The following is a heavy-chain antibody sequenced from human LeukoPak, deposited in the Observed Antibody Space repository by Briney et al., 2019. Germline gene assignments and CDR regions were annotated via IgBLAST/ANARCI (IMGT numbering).Heavy chain of an antibody. V-gene: IGHV3-73*01. J-gene: IGHJ4*02. CDR1: GFTFSGSA. CDR3: ARSFAY. Sequence: GGSLRLSCAASGFTFSGSAMHWVRQASGKGLEWVGRIRSKANSYATAYAASVKGRFTISRDNAKNSLYLQMNSLRAEDTAVYYCARSFAYWGQGTLVTVSS. CDR2: IRSKANSYAT.